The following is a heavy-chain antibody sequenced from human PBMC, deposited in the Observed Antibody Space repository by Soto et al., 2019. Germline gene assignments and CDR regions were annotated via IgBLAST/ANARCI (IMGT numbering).Heavy chain of an antibody. Sequence: SETLSLTCAVYGGSLSVYYWSWIRQPPGKGLEWIGEINHSGSTNYNPSLKSRVTISVDTSKNQFSLKLSSVTAADTAVYYCARRLAARPWDPSPLRANWFDPWGQGTLVTVSS. CDR2: INHSGST. CDR3: ARRLAARPWDPSPLRANWFDP. V-gene: IGHV4-34*01. J-gene: IGHJ5*02. CDR1: GGSLSVYY. D-gene: IGHD6-6*01.